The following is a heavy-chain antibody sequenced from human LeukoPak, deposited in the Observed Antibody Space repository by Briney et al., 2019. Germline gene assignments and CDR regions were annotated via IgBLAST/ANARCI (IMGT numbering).Heavy chain of an antibody. CDR2: ISYDGSNK. CDR3: ARVDDQLYSYLYDY. D-gene: IGHD2-2*01. V-gene: IGHV3-30-3*01. Sequence: GGSLRLSCAASGFTFSSYAMHWVRQAPGKGLEWVAVISYDGSNKYYADSVKGRFTISRDNSKNTLYLQMNSLRAEDTAVYYCARVDDQLYSYLYDYWGQGTLVTVSS. J-gene: IGHJ4*02. CDR1: GFTFSSYA.